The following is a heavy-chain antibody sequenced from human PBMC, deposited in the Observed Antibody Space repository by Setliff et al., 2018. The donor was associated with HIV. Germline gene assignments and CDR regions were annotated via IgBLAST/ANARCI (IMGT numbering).Heavy chain of an antibody. CDR3: ARRPAGAVAGGYGMDV. CDR1: GGSISSSSYY. D-gene: IGHD6-19*01. J-gene: IGHJ6*02. Sequence: PSETLSLTCTVSGGSISSSSYYWGWVRQPPGKGLEWIGSMYYSGSTYYTPSLKSRITISVDTSKNQFSLKLTSVTAADTAVYYCARRPAGAVAGGYGMDVWGQGTTVTVSS. CDR2: MYYSGST. V-gene: IGHV4-39*07.